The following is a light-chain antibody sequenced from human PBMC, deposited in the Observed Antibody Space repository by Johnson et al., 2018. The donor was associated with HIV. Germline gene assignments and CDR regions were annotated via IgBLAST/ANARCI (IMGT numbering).Light chain of an antibody. CDR2: ENN. CDR3: GTWDSRLSTGG. J-gene: IGLJ1*01. Sequence: QSVLTQSPSVSAAPGQKVTISCSGSSSNIGNNYVSWYQQLPGTAPKLLIYENNKRPSGIPDRFSGSKSGTSATLGITGLQTGDEADYYCGTWDSRLSTGGFGTGTKVPGL. V-gene: IGLV1-51*02. CDR1: SSNIGNNY.